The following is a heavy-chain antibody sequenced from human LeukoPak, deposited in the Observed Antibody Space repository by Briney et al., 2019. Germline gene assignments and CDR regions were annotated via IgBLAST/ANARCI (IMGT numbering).Heavy chain of an antibody. J-gene: IGHJ4*02. CDR2: IYYSGST. CDR1: GGSISSYY. Sequence: SETLSLTCTVSGGSISSYYWSWIRQPPGKGLEWIGYIYYSGSTNYNPSLKSRVTISVDTSKNQFSLKLSSVTAADTAVYYCARDGRDTAMVPYYFDYWGQGTLVTVSS. D-gene: IGHD5-18*01. CDR3: ARDGRDTAMVPYYFDY. V-gene: IGHV4-59*01.